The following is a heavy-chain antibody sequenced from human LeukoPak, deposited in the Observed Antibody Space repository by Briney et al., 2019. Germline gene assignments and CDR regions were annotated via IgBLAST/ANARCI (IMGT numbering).Heavy chain of an antibody. Sequence: GGSLRLSCVGSGFSLSDYGIHWVRQAPGKGLEWVAVVSYDGGHKYYADSVKGRFTISRDTSSDTVSLQMNSLRVEDTALYYCARDRINMMVLGHDSGLDCWGQGPLVTVSS. J-gene: IGHJ4*02. CDR3: ARDRINMMVLGHDSGLDC. D-gene: IGHD3-22*01. V-gene: IGHV3-30*03. CDR1: GFSLSDYG. CDR2: VSYDGGHK.